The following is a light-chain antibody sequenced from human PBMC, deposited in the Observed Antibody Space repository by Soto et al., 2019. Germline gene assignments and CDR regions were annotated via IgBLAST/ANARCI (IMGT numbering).Light chain of an antibody. CDR1: QSVDSY. CDR3: QQRRHWPIT. V-gene: IGKV3-11*01. Sequence: EIVLTQSPATLSLSPGERATLSCRASQSVDSYLAWYQQKPGQAPRLLIYDASNRATGIPARFSGSGSGTDFTLTISSLEPEDFAVYYCQQRRHWPITFGQGTRWRL. J-gene: IGKJ5*01. CDR2: DAS.